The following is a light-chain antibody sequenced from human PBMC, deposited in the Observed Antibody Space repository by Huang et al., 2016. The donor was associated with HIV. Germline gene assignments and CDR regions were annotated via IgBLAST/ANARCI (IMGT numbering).Light chain of an antibody. J-gene: IGKJ2*01. CDR3: QKYNNRYT. V-gene: IGKV3-15*01. CDR2: GAS. Sequence: IVMTQSPATLSVSPGERATLSCRASQSISSNLAWYQQKPGQAPRLLIYGASTMATGIPATFSGSGSATAFTLTLSSLQSEDFAVYYCQKYNNRYTFGQGTKLEIK. CDR1: QSISSN.